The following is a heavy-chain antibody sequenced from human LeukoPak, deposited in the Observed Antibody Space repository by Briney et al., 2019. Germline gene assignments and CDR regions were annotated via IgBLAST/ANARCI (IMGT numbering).Heavy chain of an antibody. D-gene: IGHD3-3*01. CDR3: ARDLRYYDFWSGHTFDY. CDR2: IKQDGSEK. V-gene: IGHV3-7*01. J-gene: IGHJ4*02. Sequence: GGSLRLSCAASGFTFSSYWMSWVRQAPGKGLEWVANIKQDGSEKYYVDSVKGRFTISRDNAKNSLYLQMNSLRAEDTAVYYCARDLRYYDFWSGHTFDYWGQGTLVTVSS. CDR1: GFTFSSYW.